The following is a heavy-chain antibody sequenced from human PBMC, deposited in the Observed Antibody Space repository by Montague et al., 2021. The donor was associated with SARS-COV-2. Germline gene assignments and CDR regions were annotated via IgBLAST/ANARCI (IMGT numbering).Heavy chain of an antibody. CDR2: ISYDGSNK. CDR1: GFTSSNYG. D-gene: IGHD6-25*01. Sequence: SLRLSCAASGFTSSNYGIHWVRQAPGKGLEWVAVISYDGSNKYYADSVKGRFTISRDNSKNTLYLQINSLRTEDTAVYYCAKDWWIKIAAPEYFDYWGQGTLVTVSS. CDR3: AKDWWIKIAAPEYFDY. J-gene: IGHJ4*02. V-gene: IGHV3-30*18.